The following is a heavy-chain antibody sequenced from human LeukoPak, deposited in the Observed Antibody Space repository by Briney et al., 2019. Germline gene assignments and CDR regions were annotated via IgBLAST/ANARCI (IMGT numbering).Heavy chain of an antibody. CDR3: ARDSQPLTTVTNWFDP. J-gene: IGHJ5*02. CDR2: ISSSSGSI. Sequence: GGSLRLSCAASGFTFSIHTMNWVRQAPGKGLEWVSSISSSSGSIYYADSVKGRFTISRDNAKSSLYLQMNSLRAEDTAVYYCARDSQPLTTVTNWFDPWGQGTLVTVSS. CDR1: GFTFSIHT. V-gene: IGHV3-21*01. D-gene: IGHD4-17*01.